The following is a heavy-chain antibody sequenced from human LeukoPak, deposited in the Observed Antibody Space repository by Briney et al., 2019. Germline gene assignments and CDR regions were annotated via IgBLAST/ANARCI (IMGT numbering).Heavy chain of an antibody. J-gene: IGHJ4*02. Sequence: GGSLRLSCAASGFSFDDYVIHWVRQVPGKGLEWISLISGDDGSTYYADSVKGRFTISRDNSKNSLFLQMNSLRTKDTALYYCAKGYYYGSGSYLPVDHWGQGTLVTVSS. CDR3: AKGYYYGSGSYLPVDH. V-gene: IGHV3-43*02. CDR1: GFSFDDYV. CDR2: ISGDDGST. D-gene: IGHD3-10*01.